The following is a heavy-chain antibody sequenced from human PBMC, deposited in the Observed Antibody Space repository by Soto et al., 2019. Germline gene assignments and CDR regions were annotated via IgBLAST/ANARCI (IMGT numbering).Heavy chain of an antibody. CDR2: ISSSSSNI. D-gene: IGHD2-21*01. CDR3: ARFLAYCGGDCYSSGVNFDY. J-gene: IGHJ4*02. Sequence: EVQLVESGGGLVQPGGSLRLSCAASGFTFSSYSMNWVRQAPGKGLEWVSYISSSSSNIYYADSVKGRFTISRDNAKNSLYLQMNSLRAEDTAVYYCARFLAYCGGDCYSSGVNFDYWGQGTLVTVSS. CDR1: GFTFSSYS. V-gene: IGHV3-48*01.